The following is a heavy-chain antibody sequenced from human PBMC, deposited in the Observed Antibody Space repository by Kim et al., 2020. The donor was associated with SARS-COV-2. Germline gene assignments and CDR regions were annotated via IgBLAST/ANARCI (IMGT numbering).Heavy chain of an antibody. CDR3: AKTDDSSGYYLNAEYFQH. D-gene: IGHD3-22*01. V-gene: IGHV3-23*01. J-gene: IGHJ1*01. CDR2: MSGSGGST. Sequence: GGSLRLSCAASGFTFSSYAMSWVRQAPGKGLEGVSAMSGSGGSTYDADSAKCRLTLSSDNSKNTLYLQMYSLRAEDTAVYYCAKTDDSSGYYLNAEYFQHWGQGTLVTVST. CDR1: GFTFSSYA.